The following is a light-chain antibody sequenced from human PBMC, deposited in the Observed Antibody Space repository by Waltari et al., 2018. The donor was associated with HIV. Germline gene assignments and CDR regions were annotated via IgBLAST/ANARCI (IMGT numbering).Light chain of an antibody. Sequence: QSALTQPASVSGSPGQSITISCTGTSSDVGSYNLVSWYQQHPGKAPKRTSYEVSKRPSGVSNRFHGSKSGNTASLTISGLQAEDEADYYCCSYAGTSTYVAFGGGTKLTVL. V-gene: IGLV2-23*02. CDR2: EVS. J-gene: IGLJ2*01. CDR3: CSYAGTSTYVA. CDR1: SSDVGSYNL.